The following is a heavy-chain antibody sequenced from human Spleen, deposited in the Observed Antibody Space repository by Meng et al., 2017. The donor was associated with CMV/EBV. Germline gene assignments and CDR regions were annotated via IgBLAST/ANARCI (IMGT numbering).Heavy chain of an antibody. CDR3: TIGEPPPT. CDR2: RSYDGSNK. CDR1: GFTVSSDA. J-gene: IGHJ5*02. V-gene: IGHV3-30-3*02. D-gene: IGHD3-10*01. Sequence: QLKLGESGGGLVQPGGSLKVALAPSGFTVSSDAMHRVRQAPGKGVGWVAVRSYDGSNKYYADSVKGRFTISRDNSKNTLYLQMNSLRAEDTAVYYCTIGEPPPTWGQGTLVTVSS.